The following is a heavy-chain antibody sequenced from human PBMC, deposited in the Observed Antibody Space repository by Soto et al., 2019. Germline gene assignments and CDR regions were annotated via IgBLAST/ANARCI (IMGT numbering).Heavy chain of an antibody. CDR1: GYTFTSYG. CDR2: ISAYNGNT. V-gene: IGHV1-18*01. CDR3: ARDRLVSTGTTYYYYGMDV. Sequence: ASVKVSCKASGYTFTSYGISWVRQAPGQGLEWMGWISAYNGNTNYAQKLQGRVTMTTDTSTSTAYMELRSLRSDDTAVYYCARDRLVSTGTTYYYYGMDVWGQGTTVTVSS. D-gene: IGHD1-7*01. J-gene: IGHJ6*02.